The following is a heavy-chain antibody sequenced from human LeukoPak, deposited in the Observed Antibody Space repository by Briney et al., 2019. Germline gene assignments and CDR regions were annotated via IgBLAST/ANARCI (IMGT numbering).Heavy chain of an antibody. Sequence: PGGPLRLSCAASGFTFDDYDMSWVRQAPGKGLEWVSGINWNGGSTGYADSVKGRFTISRDNARNSLYLQMNSLRAEDTALYYCARDAVAGTEWFDPWGQGTLVTVSS. V-gene: IGHV3-20*04. CDR2: INWNGGST. CDR1: GFTFDDYD. J-gene: IGHJ5*02. CDR3: ARDAVAGTEWFDP. D-gene: IGHD6-19*01.